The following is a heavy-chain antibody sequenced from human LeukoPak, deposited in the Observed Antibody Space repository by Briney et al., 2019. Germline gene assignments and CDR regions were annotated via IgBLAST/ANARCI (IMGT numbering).Heavy chain of an antibody. CDR3: ARDSRWLLDY. V-gene: IGHV3-30-3*01. J-gene: IGHJ4*02. D-gene: IGHD6-19*01. CDR1: GFTFSSYA. CDR2: ISYDGSNK. Sequence: PGGSLRLSCAASGFTFSSYAMHWVRQAPGKGLEWVAVISYDGSNKYYADSVKGRFTISRDNSKNTLYLQMNSLRAEDTAVYFCARDSRWLLDYWGQGTLITVSS.